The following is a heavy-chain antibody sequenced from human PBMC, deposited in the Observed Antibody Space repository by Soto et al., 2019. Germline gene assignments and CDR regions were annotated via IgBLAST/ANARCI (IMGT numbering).Heavy chain of an antibody. CDR2: VGGGGTDT. Sequence: QFFESGGDLVQPGGSLRVHCVASGFIFGDYAMSWVRQTPGKGLEWVSSVGGGGTDTYYAASVTGRFTIPRDNSKSTLYLQMNNLRAEATAVYYCAKEAVPSNGKWDWFDTWGQGTLVIVSS. J-gene: IGHJ5*02. CDR3: AKEAVPSNGKWDWFDT. D-gene: IGHD1-26*01. CDR1: GFIFGDYA. V-gene: IGHV3-23*01.